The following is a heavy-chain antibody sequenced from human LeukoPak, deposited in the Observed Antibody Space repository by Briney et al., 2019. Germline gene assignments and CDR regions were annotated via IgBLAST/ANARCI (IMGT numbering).Heavy chain of an antibody. Sequence: PGGSLRLSCAASGFTFSCYDIHWVRQAPGRGLEWVAVISSVGNSKYYADSVKGRFTISRDNSKNTLYLQMNSLRAEDTAVYYCAKRMGPSIAATDLDYWGQGSLVTVSS. V-gene: IGHV3-30*18. CDR1: GFTFSCYD. CDR3: AKRMGPSIAATDLDY. CDR2: ISSVGNSK. J-gene: IGHJ4*02. D-gene: IGHD6-13*01.